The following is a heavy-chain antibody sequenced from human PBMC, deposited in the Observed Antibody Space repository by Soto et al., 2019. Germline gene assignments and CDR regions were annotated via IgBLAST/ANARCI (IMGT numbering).Heavy chain of an antibody. CDR1: GFTFSSYA. J-gene: IGHJ6*02. CDR3: YLSDRDYGMDV. Sequence: EVQLLESGGGLVQPGGSLRLSCAASGFTFSSYAMSWVRQAPGKGLEWVSSISTSGGSTYYADSVKGRFTISRDNSNNTLYLQMNRMRAEDTDVYYCYLSDRDYGMDVWGLGTTVTVSS. CDR2: ISTSGGST. V-gene: IGHV3-23*01.